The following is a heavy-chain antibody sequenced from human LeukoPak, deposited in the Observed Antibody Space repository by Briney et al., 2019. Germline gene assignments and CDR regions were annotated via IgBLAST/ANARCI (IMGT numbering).Heavy chain of an antibody. CDR1: GCTFSSYG. D-gene: IGHD3-10*01. V-gene: IGHV3-30*04. J-gene: IGHJ6*02. Sequence: PGGALRLPCAASGCTFSSYGMQWVGQAPGKGGEGGAFISYDGRNKYYSDSVNRRFTISRNNSNNTLYLQKNSLRAEDTPVYYCASDGFLVRGLRDYYYSYGMDVWGQGTTVTVSS. CDR3: ASDGFLVRGLRDYYYSYGMDV. CDR2: ISYDGRNK.